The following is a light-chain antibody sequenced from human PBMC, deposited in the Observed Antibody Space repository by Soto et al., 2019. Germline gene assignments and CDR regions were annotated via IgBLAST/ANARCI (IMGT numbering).Light chain of an antibody. CDR1: QSLVDSDGNTY. Sequence: DVVMTQCPLSLPVTLGQPASISCRSSQSLVDSDGNTYLNWFQQRPGQSPRRLLYKVSNRDSGIPDRFSGSGSGTDFTLKISRVEAEDVGVYYCMQGTHWPPYTFGPGTKLEIK. CDR3: MQGTHWPPYT. CDR2: KVS. J-gene: IGKJ2*01. V-gene: IGKV2-30*01.